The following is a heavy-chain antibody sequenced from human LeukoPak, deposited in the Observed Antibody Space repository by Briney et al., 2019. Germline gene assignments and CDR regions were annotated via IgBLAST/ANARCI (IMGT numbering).Heavy chain of an antibody. J-gene: IGHJ4*02. CDR1: GFIFNKAW. Sequence: NPGGSLRLSCAASGFIFNKAWMNWFRQAPGKGPEWVGRIKSNNDGGTTDYASPVEGRFIISRDDSKNTIYLQMNRLIIDDTAIYYCTPVMVEDRGFWGQGTLVTVSS. CDR2: IKSNNDGGTT. V-gene: IGHV3-15*01. D-gene: IGHD2-21*01. CDR3: TPVMVEDRGF.